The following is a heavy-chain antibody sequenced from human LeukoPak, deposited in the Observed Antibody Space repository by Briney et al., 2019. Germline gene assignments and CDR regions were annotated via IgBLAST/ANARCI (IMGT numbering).Heavy chain of an antibody. D-gene: IGHD1-26*01. CDR1: GGTFSSYA. Sequence: GASVKVSCNASGGTFSSYAISWVRQAPGQGLEWMGGIIPIFGKANYAQKFQGRVTITTDESTSTAYMELNSLRSEDTAVYYCAGGDEGAAHLAWYYWGQGTLVTVSS. V-gene: IGHV1-69*05. J-gene: IGHJ4*02. CDR3: AGGDEGAAHLAWYY. CDR2: IIPIFGKA.